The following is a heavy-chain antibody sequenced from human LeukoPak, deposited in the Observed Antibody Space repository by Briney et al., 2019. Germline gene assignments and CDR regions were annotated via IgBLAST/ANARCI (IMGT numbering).Heavy chain of an antibody. CDR1: GGSISGSY. Sequence: KPSETLSLTCTVSGGSISGSYWNWIRQPPGKGLEWIGYIYCSGSTNYDPSLKSRVTISVDTSKKQFSLKLSSVTAADTAVYYCARDPVDQPYWFFDLWGRGTLVTVSS. CDR2: IYCSGST. CDR3: ARDPVDQPYWFFDL. D-gene: IGHD2-2*01. J-gene: IGHJ2*01. V-gene: IGHV4-59*01.